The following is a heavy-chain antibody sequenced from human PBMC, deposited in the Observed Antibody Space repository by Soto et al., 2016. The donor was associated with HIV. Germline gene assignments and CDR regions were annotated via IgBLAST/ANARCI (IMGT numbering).Heavy chain of an antibody. D-gene: IGHD3-9*01. CDR1: GYTFTSYD. V-gene: IGHV1-8*03. CDR3: ARERGVYYDILTGYSPDSFDI. Sequence: QVQLVQSGAEVKKPGASVKVSCKASGYTFTSYDINWVRQATGQGLEWMGWMNPNSGNTGYAQKFQGRVTITADESTSTVYMELSSLRSEDTAVYYCARERGVYYDILTGYSPDSFDIWGQGTMVTVSS. J-gene: IGHJ3*02. CDR2: MNPNSGNT.